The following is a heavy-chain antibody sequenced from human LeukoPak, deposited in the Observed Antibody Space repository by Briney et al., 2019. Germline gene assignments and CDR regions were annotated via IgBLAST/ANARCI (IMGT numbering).Heavy chain of an antibody. CDR1: GFTFSTYM. CDR3: VRELAY. CDR2: ISSDSGAI. D-gene: IGHD1-1*01. V-gene: IGHV3-48*01. Sequence: GGSLRLSCAASGFTFSTYMMNWVRQAPGKGLEWLSNISSDSGAIYYADSVQGRFTISRDNAQKSLYLQMNSLRVEDTAVYYCVRELAYWGQGALVTVSS. J-gene: IGHJ4*02.